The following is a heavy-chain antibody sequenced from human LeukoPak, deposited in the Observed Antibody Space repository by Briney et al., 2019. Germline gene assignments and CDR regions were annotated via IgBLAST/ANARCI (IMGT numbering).Heavy chain of an antibody. J-gene: IGHJ4*02. CDR3: AKDRSTTWACDY. CDR2: ISYDGNIK. CDR1: GFTFSSDA. Sequence: GGSLRLSCAASGFTFSSDAMHWVRQAPGKGLEWVAFISYDGNIKRYADSVKGRFTISRDNSKNTLYLQMNSLGAEDTAVYHCAKDRSTTWACDYWGQGTLVTVSS. V-gene: IGHV3-30*18. D-gene: IGHD1-14*01.